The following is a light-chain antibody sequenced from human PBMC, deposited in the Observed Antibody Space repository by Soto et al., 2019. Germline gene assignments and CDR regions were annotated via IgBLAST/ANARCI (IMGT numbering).Light chain of an antibody. CDR1: HSFXSN. Sequence: IVLTQSPATLSVSPGERATLSCMASHSFXSNFAWYQQKPGQAPRIPXYGASTRATGIPARLSGSGSGTDFTLTISRLEPEYFAGYYCQQYGRSIRTFGQGTRLEIK. V-gene: IGKV3-15*01. CDR3: QQYGRSIRT. J-gene: IGKJ5*01. CDR2: GAS.